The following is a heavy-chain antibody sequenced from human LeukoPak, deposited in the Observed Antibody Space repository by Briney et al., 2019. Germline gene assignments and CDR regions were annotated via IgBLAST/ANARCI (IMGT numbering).Heavy chain of an antibody. V-gene: IGHV4-59*01. D-gene: IGHD3-22*01. J-gene: IGHJ4*01. CDR1: GGSISRNY. CDR2: VYDSGST. CDR3: ARGGLIYDISDYSKTTFGY. Sequence: SETLSLTCTVSGGSISRNYWSWIRQSPGKGLEWIGYVYDSGSTNYNPSLKSRVTISVDTSKNRFSLKLSSVTTADTAVYYCARGGLIYDISDYSKTTFGYWGQGTLVTVSS.